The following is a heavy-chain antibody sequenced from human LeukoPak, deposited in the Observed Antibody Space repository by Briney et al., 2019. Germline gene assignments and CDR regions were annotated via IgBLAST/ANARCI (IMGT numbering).Heavy chain of an antibody. CDR3: ARSGRPLTYYYGSGSYRNWFDP. J-gene: IGHJ5*02. Sequence: KPSETLSLTCTVSGGSISSHYWSWIRQPPGKGLEWIGYIYYSGSTNYNPSLKSRVTISVDTSKNQFSLKLSSVTAADTAVYYCARSGRPLTYYYGSGSYRNWFDPWGQGTLVTVSS. D-gene: IGHD3-10*01. CDR2: IYYSGST. CDR1: GGSISSHY. V-gene: IGHV4-59*11.